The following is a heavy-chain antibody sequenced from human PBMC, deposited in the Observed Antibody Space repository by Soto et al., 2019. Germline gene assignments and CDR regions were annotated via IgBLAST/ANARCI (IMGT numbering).Heavy chain of an antibody. CDR3: AKDSSHSGSSDFDY. Sequence: GGSLRLSCAASGFTFSNYWMNWVRRAPGKGLEWVANIKQDGSEMSYVDSVKGRFTISRDNAKDSLYLQMNSLRAEDTAVYYCAKDSSHSGSSDFDYWGQGTLVTVSS. CDR1: GFTFSNYW. D-gene: IGHD1-26*01. V-gene: IGHV3-7*01. CDR2: IKQDGSEM. J-gene: IGHJ4*02.